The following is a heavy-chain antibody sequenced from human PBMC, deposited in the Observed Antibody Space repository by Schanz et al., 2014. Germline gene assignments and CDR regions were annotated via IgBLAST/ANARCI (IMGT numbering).Heavy chain of an antibody. CDR2: IYIGGNT. CDR3: AKDLGVDCGDGCFNWYFDL. D-gene: IGHD2-21*02. V-gene: IGHV3-66*01. CDR1: GFSVGNKY. Sequence: EVQLAESGGGLVQPGGSLRLSCAASGFSVGNKYMNWVRQAPGKGLEWVSFIYIGGNTYYADSVKGRFTISRDNSKNTVYIQMNSLRAEDTAVYFCAKDLGVDCGDGCFNWYFDLWGRGTLGTVSS. J-gene: IGHJ2*01.